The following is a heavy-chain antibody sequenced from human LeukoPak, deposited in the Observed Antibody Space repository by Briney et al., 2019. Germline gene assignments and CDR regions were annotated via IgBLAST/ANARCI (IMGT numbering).Heavy chain of an antibody. CDR2: IYSGGST. D-gene: IGHD1-26*01. CDR1: GFTVSSNY. V-gene: IGHV3-53*01. J-gene: IGHJ4*02. CDR3: ARDRSGSFYVFDY. Sequence: PGGSLRLSCAASGFTVSSNYMSWVRQAPGKGLEWVSVIYSGGSTYYADSVKGRFTISRDNSKNTLYFQMNSLRAEDTAVYYCARDRSGSFYVFDYWGQGTLVTVSS.